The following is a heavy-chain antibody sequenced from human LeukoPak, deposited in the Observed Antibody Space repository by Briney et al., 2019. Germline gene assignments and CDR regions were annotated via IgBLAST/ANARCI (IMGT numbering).Heavy chain of an antibody. Sequence: GGSLRLSCAASGFTFSTCSMKWVRQAPGKALEWVSSISGSSYHIYYADSVKGRFTISRDNANNLLYLQMNSQRAEDTAVYYCASGTIVGARGADNWGQGTLVTVSS. CDR2: ISGSSYHI. J-gene: IGHJ4*02. CDR3: ASGTIVGARGADN. D-gene: IGHD1-26*01. V-gene: IGHV3-21*01. CDR1: GFTFSTCS.